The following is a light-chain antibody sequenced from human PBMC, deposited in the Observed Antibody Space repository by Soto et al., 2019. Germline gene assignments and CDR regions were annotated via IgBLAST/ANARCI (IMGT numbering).Light chain of an antibody. CDR2: DAS. CDR1: QSVSRSY. Sequence: IALTQSPGTLSLSPGEIATLSCSASQSVSRSYLAWYQQKPGQAPRLLIYDASNRATGIPARFSGSGSGTDFTLTISSLEPEDFAVYYCQQRSNWPPITFGQGTRLEIK. J-gene: IGKJ5*01. V-gene: IGKV3-11*01. CDR3: QQRSNWPPIT.